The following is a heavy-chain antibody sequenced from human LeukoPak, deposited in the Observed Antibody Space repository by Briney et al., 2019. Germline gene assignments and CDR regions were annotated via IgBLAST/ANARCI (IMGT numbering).Heavy chain of an antibody. D-gene: IGHD3-10*01. Sequence: SVKVSCKASGGTFSSYAISWVRQAPGQGLEWMGGIIPIFGTANYAQKLQGRVTMTTDTSTSTAYMELRSLRSDDTAVYYCARDAMVRGPTADYYYGMDVWGQGTTVTVSS. CDR2: IIPIFGTA. V-gene: IGHV1-69*05. CDR3: ARDAMVRGPTADYYYGMDV. J-gene: IGHJ6*02. CDR1: GGTFSSYA.